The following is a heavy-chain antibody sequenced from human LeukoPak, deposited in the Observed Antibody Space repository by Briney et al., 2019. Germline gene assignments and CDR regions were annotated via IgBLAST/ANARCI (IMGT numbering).Heavy chain of an antibody. CDR3: AKDTSLGFGELFRSGAFDI. V-gene: IGHV3-9*01. J-gene: IGHJ3*02. CDR2: ISWNSGSI. D-gene: IGHD3-10*01. CDR1: GFTFDDYA. Sequence: GGSLRLSCAASGFTFDDYAVHWVRQAPGKGLEWVSGISWNSGSIGYADSVKGRFTISRDNAKNSLYLQMNSLRAEDTALYYCAKDTSLGFGELFRSGAFDIWGQGTMVTVSS.